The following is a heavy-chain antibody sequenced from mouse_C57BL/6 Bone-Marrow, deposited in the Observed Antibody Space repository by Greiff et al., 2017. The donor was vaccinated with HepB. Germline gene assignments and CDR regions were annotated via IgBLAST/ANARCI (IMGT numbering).Heavy chain of an antibody. V-gene: IGHV14-4*01. J-gene: IGHJ2*01. CDR2: IDPENGDT. CDR3: TTVTTNY. CDR1: GFNIKDDY. Sequence: EVKLVESGAELVRPGASVKLSCTASGFNIKDDYMHWVKQRPEQGLEWIGWIDPENGDTEYASKFQGKATITADTSSNTAYLQLSSLTSEDTAVYYCTTVTTNYWGQGTTLTVSS. D-gene: IGHD2-3*01.